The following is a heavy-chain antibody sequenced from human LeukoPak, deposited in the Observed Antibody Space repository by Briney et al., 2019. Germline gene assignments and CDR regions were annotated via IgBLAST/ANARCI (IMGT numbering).Heavy chain of an antibody. CDR2: MNPNSGNT. J-gene: IGHJ6*02. CDR1: GYTFTGYY. V-gene: IGHV1-8*02. D-gene: IGHD2-21*01. CDR3: ARIDVENYYYYGMDV. Sequence: ASVKVSCKASGYTFTGYYMHWVRQATGQGLEWMGWMNPNSGNTGYAQKFQGRVTMTRNTSISTAYMELSSLRSEDTAVYYCARIDVENYYYYGMDVWGQGTTVTVSS.